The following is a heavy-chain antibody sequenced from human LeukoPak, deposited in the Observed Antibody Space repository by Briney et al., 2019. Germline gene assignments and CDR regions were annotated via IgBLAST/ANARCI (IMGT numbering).Heavy chain of an antibody. CDR2: ISSSGSKT. CDR3: ARVYGYRYGYGY. J-gene: IGHJ4*02. Sequence: GGSLRLSCAASGFSFSSYEMNWVRQAPGKGLEWVSYISSSGSKTYYADSVKGRFTISRDNAKNSLYLQMNSLRAEDTAVYYCARVYGYRYGYGYWGQGTLVTVSS. V-gene: IGHV3-48*03. D-gene: IGHD5-18*01. CDR1: GFSFSSYE.